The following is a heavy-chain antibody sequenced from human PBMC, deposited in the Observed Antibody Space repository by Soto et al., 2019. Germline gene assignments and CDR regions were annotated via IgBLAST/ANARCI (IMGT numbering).Heavy chain of an antibody. D-gene: IGHD6-13*01. CDR3: ARDRVAASYYYGMDV. CDR1: GGTFSSYA. CDR2: IIPIFGTA. Sequence: SVKVSCKASGGTFSSYAISWVRQAPGQGLEWMGGIIPIFGTANYAQKFQGRVTITADESTSTAYMELSSLRSEDTAVYYCARDRVAASYYYGMDVWGQGTTVTVSS. V-gene: IGHV1-69*13. J-gene: IGHJ6*02.